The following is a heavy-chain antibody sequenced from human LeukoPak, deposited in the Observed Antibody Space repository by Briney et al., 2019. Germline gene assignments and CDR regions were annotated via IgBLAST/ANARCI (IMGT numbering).Heavy chain of an antibody. V-gene: IGHV3-7*01. CDR2: IKQDGSEK. J-gene: IGHJ5*02. CDR1: GFTFSSCW. D-gene: IGHD3-22*01. Sequence: GGSLRLSCADSGFTFSSCWLSWVRRAPGRGLEWVANIKQDGSEKYYVASVRGRFTIPRDNAKNSLYLQMNGLRAEDTALYTCARSPIGQRRWRYSFDAWGQGTLVTVSS. CDR3: ARSPIGQRRWRYSFDA.